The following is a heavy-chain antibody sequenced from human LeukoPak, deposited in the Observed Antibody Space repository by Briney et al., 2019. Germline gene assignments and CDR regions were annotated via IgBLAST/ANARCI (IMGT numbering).Heavy chain of an antibody. D-gene: IGHD2/OR15-2a*01. CDR3: VSFYETY. CDR1: GNYW. CDR2: INSDGSWT. V-gene: IGHV3-74*01. J-gene: IGHJ4*02. Sequence: GGSLRLSCAASGNYWMHWVRRAPGKGLVWVSHINSDGSWTSYADSVKGRFTISKDNAKNTVYLQMNSLRAEDTAVYYCVSFYETYWGRGTLVTVSS.